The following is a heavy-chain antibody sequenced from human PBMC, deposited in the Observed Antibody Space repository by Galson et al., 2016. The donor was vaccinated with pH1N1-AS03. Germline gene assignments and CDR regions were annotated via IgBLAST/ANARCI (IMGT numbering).Heavy chain of an antibody. CDR1: GVSGVTFSDAW. J-gene: IGHJ4*02. CDR3: SMATGRTDFDY. D-gene: IGHD5-24*01. CDR2: FKSKLSGGTI. Sequence: SLRLSCAVSGVSGVTFSDAWMNWVRQAPGKGLEWVARFKSKLSGGTIDYAAPVKGRFIVSRDDSRNTVHLQMNGLKTEETAVYYCSMATGRTDFDYWGQGTLITVSS. V-gene: IGHV3-15*01.